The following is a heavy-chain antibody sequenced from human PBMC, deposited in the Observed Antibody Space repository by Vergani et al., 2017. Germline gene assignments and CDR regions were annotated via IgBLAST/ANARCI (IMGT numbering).Heavy chain of an antibody. CDR2: IYDSRNN. CDR3: ARHLRQLARNDVFDI. CDR1: GMSISNNNYY. Sequence: QLQLQESGPRLVKPSETLSLTCSLSGMSISNNNYYWGWIRQPPGKGLEWIGSIYDSRNNNYSPSLKSRVSISVDASKNQFSLNLTSVTAADTAVYYCARHLRQLARNDVFDIWGHGTLVTVSS. D-gene: IGHD6-6*01. J-gene: IGHJ3*02. V-gene: IGHV4-39*01.